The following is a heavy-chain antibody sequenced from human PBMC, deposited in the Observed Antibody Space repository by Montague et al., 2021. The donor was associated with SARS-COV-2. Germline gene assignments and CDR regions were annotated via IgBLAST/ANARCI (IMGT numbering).Heavy chain of an antibody. J-gene: IGHJ4*02. CDR1: GASVASGNFY. D-gene: IGHD6-6*01. V-gene: IGHV4-61*01. CDR2: MYYTGHT. CDR3: ARSRANVPSRPGFDY. Sequence: SETLSLTSTVSGASVASGNFYWSWIRQPPGKGLEWIGYMYYTGHTNYNPSLESRVTMPVDPSKNQFSLTLTSVTAADTVVYYCARSRANVPSRPGFDYWGQGALVTVSS.